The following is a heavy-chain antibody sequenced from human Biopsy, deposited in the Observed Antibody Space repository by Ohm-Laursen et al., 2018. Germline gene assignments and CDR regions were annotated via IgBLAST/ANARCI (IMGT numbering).Heavy chain of an antibody. Sequence: TQTLPLTRTFSGFSLSSHGVGVGRIRQPPGEALEWLAIVYWDNDKRYSPSLWSRLNIWKDASKNRVVLTLTDMDPVDTATYYCAHVVITYGGIIALDAFDVWGQGSMVSVSS. CDR3: AHVVITYGGIIALDAFDV. D-gene: IGHD3-16*02. J-gene: IGHJ3*01. CDR1: GFSLSSHGVG. CDR2: VYWDNDK. V-gene: IGHV2-5*02.